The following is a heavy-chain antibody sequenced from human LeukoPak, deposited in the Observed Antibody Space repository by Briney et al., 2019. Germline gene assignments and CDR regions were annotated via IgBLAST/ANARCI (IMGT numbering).Heavy chain of an antibody. J-gene: IGHJ4*02. Sequence: PGGSLRLSCAASEFSFSSYWMHWVRQAPGKGRGWVSRISPDGSSASYADSVRGRFTISRDNAKNTLYLQMKSLRAKETAVYYCARDPSGWHSMDYRGQGNLVTVSS. CDR2: ISPDGSSA. V-gene: IGHV3-74*01. D-gene: IGHD6-19*01. CDR3: ARDPSGWHSMDY. CDR1: EFSFSSYW.